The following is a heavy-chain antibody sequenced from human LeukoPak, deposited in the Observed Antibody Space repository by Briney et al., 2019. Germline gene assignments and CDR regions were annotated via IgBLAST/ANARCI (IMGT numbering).Heavy chain of an antibody. CDR2: ISGSGSTI. V-gene: IGHV3-48*03. Sequence: GGSLRLSCAASGFNFRDFEMNWVRQAPGKGLEWVSYISGSGSTIYYADSVKGRFTISRDNSKNTVYLQMNSLRVDDTAVYYCARDLGTYGVSGGGGNSWGQGTLVSVSS. J-gene: IGHJ4*02. CDR3: ARDLGTYGVSGGGGNS. CDR1: GFNFRDFE. D-gene: IGHD2-8*01.